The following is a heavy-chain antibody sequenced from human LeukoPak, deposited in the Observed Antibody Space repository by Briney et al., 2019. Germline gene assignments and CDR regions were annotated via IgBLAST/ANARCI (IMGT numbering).Heavy chain of an antibody. J-gene: IGHJ5*02. CDR1: GGTFSSYA. CDR2: IIPIFGTA. CDR3: ARGVRGPAIRPLYNWFDP. Sequence: ASVKVSCKASGGTFSSYAISWVRQTPGQGLEGMGGIIPIFGTANYAQKFQGRVTITTDESTSTAYMELSSLRSEDTAAYYRARGVRGPAIRPLYNWFDPWGQGTLVTVSS. D-gene: IGHD3-10*01. V-gene: IGHV1-69*05.